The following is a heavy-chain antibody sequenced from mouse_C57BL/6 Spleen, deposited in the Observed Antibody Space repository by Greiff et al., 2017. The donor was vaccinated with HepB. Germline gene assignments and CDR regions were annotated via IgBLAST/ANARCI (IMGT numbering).Heavy chain of an antibody. J-gene: IGHJ4*01. Sequence: EVQVVESGGGLVKSGRSLRLSCATSGFAFSDFYMEWVSQAPGKGLEWIAPSRNKANDYTTEYSASVKGRFIVSRDTSQSILDRQMNALRAEATAIYYCARDDAMDYWGQGTSVTVSS. CDR3: ARDDAMDY. V-gene: IGHV7-1*01. CDR2: SRNKANDYTT. CDR1: GFAFSDFY.